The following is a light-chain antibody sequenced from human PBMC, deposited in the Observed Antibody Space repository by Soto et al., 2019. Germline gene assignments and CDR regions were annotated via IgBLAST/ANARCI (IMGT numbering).Light chain of an antibody. Sequence: QPVLTQPPSVSGAPGQRVTISCTGSSSNVGAGFDVHWYQQLPGAAPKLLIYGNVNRPSGVPARFSASKSGTSASLVITGLQTEDEAVYYCLSYDSGLSGLYVFGTGTKLTVL. CDR2: GNV. CDR3: LSYDSGLSGLYV. CDR1: SSNVGAGFD. V-gene: IGLV1-40*01. J-gene: IGLJ1*01.